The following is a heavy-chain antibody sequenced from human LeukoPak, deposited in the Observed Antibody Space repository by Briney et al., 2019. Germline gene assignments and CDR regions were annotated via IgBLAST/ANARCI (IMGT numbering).Heavy chain of an antibody. Sequence: PGGSLRLSCAASGFSTSLYSMGWVRQAPGKGLEWVSYIGSTTTYADSVKGRFTISRDNAKNVLYLQMNSLRAEDTAVYYCAKVRDTSTWYIEYFQHWGQGTLVTVSS. CDR1: GFSTSLYS. V-gene: IGHV3-48*01. CDR3: AKVRDTSTWYIEYFQH. D-gene: IGHD6-13*01. J-gene: IGHJ1*01. CDR2: IGSTTT.